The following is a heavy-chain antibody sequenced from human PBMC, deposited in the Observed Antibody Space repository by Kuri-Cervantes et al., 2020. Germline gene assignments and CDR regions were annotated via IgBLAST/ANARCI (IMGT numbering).Heavy chain of an antibody. CDR2: IYYSGST. Sequence: GSLRLSCTVSGGSISSSGYYWGWIRQPPGKGLEWIGNIYYSGSTYHNPSLKSRITISVDNPKNQFSLKLSSVTAADTAVYYCARGYYHMDVWGEGTSVTVSS. CDR3: ARGYYHMDV. V-gene: IGHV4-39*01. J-gene: IGHJ6*03. CDR1: GGSISSSGYY.